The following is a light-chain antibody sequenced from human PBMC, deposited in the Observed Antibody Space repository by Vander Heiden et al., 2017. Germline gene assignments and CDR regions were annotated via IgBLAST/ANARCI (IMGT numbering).Light chain of an antibody. CDR2: DAS. CDR3: QQRSDWPRT. J-gene: IGKJ4*01. CDR1: QSVNSY. V-gene: IGKV3-11*01. Sequence: DIVLPQSPATLSLSPGERATLSCRASQSVNSYLAWYQQKPGQAPRLLIYDASNRATGIPARFSGSGSGTEFTLSISSLEPEDFAVYYCQQRSDWPRTFGGGTKVEIK.